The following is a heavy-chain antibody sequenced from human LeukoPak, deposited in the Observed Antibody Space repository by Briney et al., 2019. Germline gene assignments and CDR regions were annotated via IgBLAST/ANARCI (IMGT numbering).Heavy chain of an antibody. CDR2: ISGDGGST. V-gene: IGHV3-43*02. Sequence: SGGSLRLSCTASGFNFSTYTMVWVRQAPGKGLEWVSLISGDGGSTYYADSVKGRFTISRDNSKNSLYLQMNSLRTEDTALYYCAKDPLGFDYWGQGTLVTVSS. D-gene: IGHD3-16*01. CDR3: AKDPLGFDY. CDR1: GFNFSTYT. J-gene: IGHJ4*02.